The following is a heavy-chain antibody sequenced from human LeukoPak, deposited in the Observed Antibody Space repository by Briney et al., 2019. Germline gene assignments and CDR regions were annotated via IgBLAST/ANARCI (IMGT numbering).Heavy chain of an antibody. CDR1: GFTFSSYG. CDR3: AKVDAYYYDSSGQEDFDY. J-gene: IGHJ4*02. Sequence: GGSLRLSCAASGFTFSSYGMHWVRQAPGKGLEWVAVISYDGSNKYYADSVKGRFTISRDNSKNTLYLQMNSLRAEDTAVYYCAKVDAYYYDSSGQEDFDYWGQGTLVTVSS. CDR2: ISYDGSNK. D-gene: IGHD3-22*01. V-gene: IGHV3-30*18.